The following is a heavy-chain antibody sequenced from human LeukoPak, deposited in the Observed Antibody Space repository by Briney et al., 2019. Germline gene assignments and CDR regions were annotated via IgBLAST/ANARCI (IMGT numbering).Heavy chain of an antibody. CDR3: ARDSTYLMVTTIDY. CDR1: GFTFSSYW. CDR2: INSDGSST. J-gene: IGHJ4*02. D-gene: IGHD5-18*01. Sequence: PGGSLRLSCAASGFTFSSYWMHWVRQAPGKGLVWVSHINSDGSSTNYADSVKGRFTISRDNAKNSLYLQMNSLRAEDTAVYYCARDSTYLMVTTIDYWGQGTLVTVSS. V-gene: IGHV3-74*01.